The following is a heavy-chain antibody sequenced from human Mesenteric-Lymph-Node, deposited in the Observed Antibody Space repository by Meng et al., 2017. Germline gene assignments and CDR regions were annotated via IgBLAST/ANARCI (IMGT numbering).Heavy chain of an antibody. Sequence: GALQEAGPGLVKPSGTLSLTCAVSGGSISSSHWWSWVRHPPGKGLEWIGEIYHSGSSNYDPSLKSRVTISADKSKNHFSLKLSSVTAADTAVYYCARTFSSGWSLFQHWGQGTLVTVSS. D-gene: IGHD6-19*01. V-gene: IGHV4-4*02. CDR3: ARTFSSGWSLFQH. CDR1: GGSISSSHW. J-gene: IGHJ1*01. CDR2: IYHSGSS.